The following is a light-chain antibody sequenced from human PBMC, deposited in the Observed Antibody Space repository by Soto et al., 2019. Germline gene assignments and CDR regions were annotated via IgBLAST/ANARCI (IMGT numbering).Light chain of an antibody. Sequence: EIVMTQSPATLSVSPGARATLSCRASQSVSSDLAWYQQKSGQAPRLLIYGASTRATGIPASFSGSGSGTEFTLTISSLQSEDFAVYYCQHYKNWPLTFGGGTQVEIK. CDR3: QHYKNWPLT. V-gene: IGKV3-15*01. CDR1: QSVSSD. J-gene: IGKJ4*01. CDR2: GAS.